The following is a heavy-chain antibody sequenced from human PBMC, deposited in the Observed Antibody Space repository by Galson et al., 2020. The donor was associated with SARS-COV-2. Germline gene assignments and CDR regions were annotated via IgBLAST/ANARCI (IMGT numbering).Heavy chain of an antibody. D-gene: IGHD3-22*01. CDR3: ATVYYYDSSEDCYGIVV. CDR2: INPRGGTK. CDR1: GYTFTNYY. Sequence: ASVKVSCKASGYTFTNYYMHWVRQAPGRGREWMGIINPRGGTKAYAQKFQGRVTMTRDTSTSTVYIELSSLRSEDTAVYYCATVYYYDSSEDCYGIVVWAPGTTGTVSS. V-gene: IGHV1-46*03. J-gene: IGHJ6*02.